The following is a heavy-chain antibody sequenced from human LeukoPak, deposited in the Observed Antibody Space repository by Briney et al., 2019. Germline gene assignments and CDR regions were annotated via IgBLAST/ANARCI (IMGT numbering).Heavy chain of an antibody. D-gene: IGHD6-19*01. J-gene: IGHJ3*02. CDR2: ISSSSYI. CDR1: GFTFSSYS. CDR3: ARVGAVAADAFDI. Sequence: GGSLRLSCAASGFTFSSYSMNWVRQAPGKGLEWVSSISSSSYIYYADSVKGRFTISRDNAKNSLYLQMNSLRAEDTAVYYCARVGAVAADAFDIWGQGTMVTVSS. V-gene: IGHV3-21*01.